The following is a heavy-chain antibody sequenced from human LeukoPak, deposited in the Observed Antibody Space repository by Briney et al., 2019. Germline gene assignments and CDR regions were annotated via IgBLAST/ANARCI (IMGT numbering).Heavy chain of an antibody. CDR3: ARAPLRRGYFDY. D-gene: IGHD4-17*01. CDR2: IYYSGST. J-gene: IGHJ4*02. Sequence: SETLSLTCTVSGYSISSGYYWGWIRQPPGKGLEWIGYIYYSGSTNYNPSLKSRVTISVDTSKNQFSLKLSSVTAADTAVYYCARAPLRRGYFDYWGQGTLVTVSS. CDR1: GYSISSGYY. V-gene: IGHV4-61*01.